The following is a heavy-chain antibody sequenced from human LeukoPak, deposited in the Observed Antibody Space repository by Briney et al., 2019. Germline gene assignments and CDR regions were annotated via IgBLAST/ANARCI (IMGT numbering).Heavy chain of an antibody. CDR2: IYYSGST. Sequence: SETLSLTCTVSGGSISSYYWSWIRQPPGKGLEWIGYIYYSGSTNYNPSLKSRVTISVDTSKNQFSLKLSSVTAADTAVYYCAGLTTQRGYFDCWGQGTLVTVSS. V-gene: IGHV4-59*01. CDR3: AGLTTQRGYFDC. CDR1: GGSISSYY. D-gene: IGHD4-11*01. J-gene: IGHJ4*02.